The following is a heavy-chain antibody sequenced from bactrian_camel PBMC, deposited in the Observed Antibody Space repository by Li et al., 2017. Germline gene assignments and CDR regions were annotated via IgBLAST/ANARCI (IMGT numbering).Heavy chain of an antibody. J-gene: IGHJ6*01. CDR2: ISNGGSIT. Sequence: HVQLVESGGGLVQFGGSLRLSCAASGFTFSSYWMYWVRQAPGKGLEWVSSISNGGSITAYADSVKGRFTVSIDNAKNTLFLQMNSLKPEDSASYHCAPLRFAIYGRGSYFGAYGQGTQVTV. V-gene: IGHV3S1*01. CDR1: GFTFSSYW. D-gene: IGHD2*01. CDR3: APLRFAIYGRGSYFGA.